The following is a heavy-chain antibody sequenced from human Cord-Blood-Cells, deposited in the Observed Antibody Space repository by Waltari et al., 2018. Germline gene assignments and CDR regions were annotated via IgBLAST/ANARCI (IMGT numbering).Heavy chain of an antibody. V-gene: IGHV4-39*01. Sequence: QLQLQESGPGLVKPSETLSLTCTVSGGSISRRSYYWGWIRQPPGRGLEWVGSIYYSGRTYYNPSLKSRVTISVDTSKNQFSLKLSSVTAADTAVYYCARPEGGSAGCFDLWGRGTLVTVSS. D-gene: IGHD3-16*01. CDR2: IYYSGRT. J-gene: IGHJ2*01. CDR1: GGSISRRSYY. CDR3: ARPEGGSAGCFDL.